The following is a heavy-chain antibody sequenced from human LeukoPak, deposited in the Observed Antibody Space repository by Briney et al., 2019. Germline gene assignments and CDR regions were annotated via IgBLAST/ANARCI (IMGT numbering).Heavy chain of an antibody. CDR2: ITGSGGTT. V-gene: IGHV3-23*01. CDR3: AKDHLPGRDYYYMDV. CDR1: GFTFSFYG. Sequence: GGSLRLSCVASGFTFSFYGMTWVRQAPGKGLEWVSGITGSGGTTYSADSVKDRFTISRDNSKNTLYLQMNSLRAEDTALYYCAKDHLPGRDYYYMDVWGKGTTVTVSS. J-gene: IGHJ6*03.